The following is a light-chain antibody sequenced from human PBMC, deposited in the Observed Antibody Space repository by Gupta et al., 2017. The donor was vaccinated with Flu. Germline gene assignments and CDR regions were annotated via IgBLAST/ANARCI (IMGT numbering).Light chain of an antibody. CDR3: QRYGGSPRT. J-gene: IGKJ1*01. CDR2: GAS. Sequence: EIVLTQSPCTLSLSPGERATLSCRASQTLSSSFLGWYQQKPSQAPRFLIYGASNRAARIPERFSGSGSGTDFTLTISRLDPDDFAVYSCQRYGGSPRTFGPGTTVELK. CDR1: QTLSSSF. V-gene: IGKV3-20*01.